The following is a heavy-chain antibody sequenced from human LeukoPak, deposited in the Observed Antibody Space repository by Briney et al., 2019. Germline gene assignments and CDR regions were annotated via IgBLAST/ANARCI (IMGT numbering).Heavy chain of an antibody. CDR1: GFTFSNYW. D-gene: IGHD7-27*01. J-gene: IGHJ3*01. Sequence: GGSLRLSCVVSGFTFSNYWMSWVRQAPGKGLEWVSGISPSGDITYYADSVMGRFSISRDNPKSTVSLQMSSLRAEDTALYYCVRDLHWGGFDVWGQGTMVTVSS. CDR2: ISPSGDIT. V-gene: IGHV3-23*01. CDR3: VRDLHWGGFDV.